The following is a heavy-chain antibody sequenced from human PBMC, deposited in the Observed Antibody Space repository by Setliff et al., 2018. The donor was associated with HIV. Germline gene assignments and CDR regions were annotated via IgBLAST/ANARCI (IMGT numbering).Heavy chain of an antibody. D-gene: IGHD3-3*01. CDR3: ARSKTYYDFWGGYYTHDAFKI. CDR1: GGSISSRSYY. Sequence: PLETLSLTCTVSGGSISSRSYYWGWIRQPPGKGLEWIGSIFYSGSTYYNPSLKSRVTISLDTSKNQFSLKLSSVTAADTAVYYCARSKTYYDFWGGYYTHDAFKIWGQGTMVTVSS. CDR2: IFYSGST. V-gene: IGHV4-39*01. J-gene: IGHJ3*02.